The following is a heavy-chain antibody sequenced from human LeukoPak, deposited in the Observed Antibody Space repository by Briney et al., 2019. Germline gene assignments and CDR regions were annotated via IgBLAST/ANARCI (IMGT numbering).Heavy chain of an antibody. V-gene: IGHV3-7*04. CDR2: IQSHGGAQ. Sequence: GGSLRLSCAASGFTFSSYWXXXXRQAPGKGLXXVANIQSHGGAQYYVDSVKGRFTLSRDNAKNSLFLQMDSLRAEDTAVYYCARIRGDGSTFDYWGQGTLVTVSS. CDR3: ARIRGDGSTFDY. CDR1: GFTFSSYW. J-gene: IGHJ4*02. D-gene: IGHD5-24*01.